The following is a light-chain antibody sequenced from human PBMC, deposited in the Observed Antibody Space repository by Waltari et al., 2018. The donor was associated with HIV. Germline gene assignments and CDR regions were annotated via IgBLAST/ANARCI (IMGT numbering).Light chain of an antibody. Sequence: QSAMTQPRSVSGYPGQSVTISCTGTSSDVGDYNSVSWYQQHPCKAPKLMIYDVSKWPSGVPDRCSGSDSGNTASLTISWLQAEDEADYYCCSYAGTYTYVFGTGTKVTVL. J-gene: IGLJ1*01. CDR1: SSDVGDYNS. CDR3: CSYAGTYTYV. CDR2: DVS. V-gene: IGLV2-11*01.